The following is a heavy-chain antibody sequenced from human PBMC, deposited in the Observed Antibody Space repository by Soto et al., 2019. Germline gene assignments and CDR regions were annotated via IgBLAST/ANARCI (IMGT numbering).Heavy chain of an antibody. J-gene: IGHJ4*02. D-gene: IGHD3-22*01. CDR2: INQDGSAK. V-gene: IGHV3-7*01. CDR1: GFTFTNYW. CDR3: ARDDFDANGYL. Sequence: GGSLRLSCAASGFTFTNYWMTWVRQAPGKGLEWVANINQDGSAKHYVGSVKGRFTISRDNAKNSLYLQMNSLRAEDTAVYYCARDDFDANGYLWGQGTLVTVSS.